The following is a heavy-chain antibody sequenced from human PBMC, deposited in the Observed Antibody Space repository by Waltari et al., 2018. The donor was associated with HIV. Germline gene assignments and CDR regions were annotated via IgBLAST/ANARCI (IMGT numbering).Heavy chain of an antibody. CDR1: GSNFSNSA. CDR3: ARDQHSATNYYGLDV. V-gene: IGHV3-33*02. J-gene: IGHJ6*02. D-gene: IGHD3-10*01. CDR2: IWADGSHE. Sequence: QVPLVESGGSVVQYGKSLRLTCLASGSNFSNSATHWVRQGPGKGLEWLSVIWADGSHESYADFAKGRFTISRDDSDNTLFLYLSGLRADDTAVYYCARDQHSATNYYGLDVWGQGTTVTVS.